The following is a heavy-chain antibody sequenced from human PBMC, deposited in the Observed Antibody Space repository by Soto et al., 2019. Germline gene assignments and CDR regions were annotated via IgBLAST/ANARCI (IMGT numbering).Heavy chain of an antibody. V-gene: IGHV3-33*01. CDR3: ARDKEDSWTKDTGYYYGMDV. CDR2: IWYDGSNK. D-gene: IGHD6-13*01. Sequence: QVQLVESGGGVVQPGRSLRLSCAASGFTFSSYGMHWVRQAPGKGLEWGAVIWYDGSNKYYADSGKGRFTISRDNSKNTLYLQMNSLRDEDTAVYYCARDKEDSWTKDTGYYYGMDVWGQGTTVTVSS. CDR1: GFTFSSYG. J-gene: IGHJ6*02.